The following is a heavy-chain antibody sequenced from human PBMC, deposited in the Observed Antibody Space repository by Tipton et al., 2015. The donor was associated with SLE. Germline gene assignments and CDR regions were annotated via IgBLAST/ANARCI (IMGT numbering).Heavy chain of an antibody. CDR3: ARGSTLKDYLFYALDV. D-gene: IGHD2/OR15-2a*01. J-gene: IGHJ6*02. V-gene: IGHV4-39*01. CDR1: GGSISSSSYY. Sequence: TLSLTCTVSGGSISSSSYYWGWIRQPPGKGLEWVGSIYYSGSTYYNPSLKSRVTISVDTSKNQFSLKLSFVTAADTAVYYCARGSTLKDYLFYALDVWGQGTTVTVSS. CDR2: IYYSGST.